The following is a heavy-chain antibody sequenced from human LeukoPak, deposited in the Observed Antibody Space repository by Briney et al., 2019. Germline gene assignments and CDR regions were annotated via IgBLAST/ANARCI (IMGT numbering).Heavy chain of an antibody. Sequence: ASVKVSCKASGYTFTSYGISWVRQAPGQGLEWMGWISAYNGNTSYAQKFQGRVTITRDTSASTAYMELSSLRSEDTAVYYCARAQGIAVAGPFDYWGQGTLVTVSS. CDR2: ISAYNGNT. V-gene: IGHV1-18*01. CDR1: GYTFTSYG. CDR3: ARAQGIAVAGPFDY. J-gene: IGHJ4*02. D-gene: IGHD6-19*01.